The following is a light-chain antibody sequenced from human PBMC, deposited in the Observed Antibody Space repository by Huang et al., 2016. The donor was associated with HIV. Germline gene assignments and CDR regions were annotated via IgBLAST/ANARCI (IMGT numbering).Light chain of an antibody. CDR2: KIA. CDR1: QNISSW. J-gene: IGKJ1*01. V-gene: IGKV1-5*03. Sequence: DIQLTQSPSTLSASVGDRLTTTCRASQNISSWLAWYQQKPGKAPKLLIYKIASLESGVPSRCSGSGSGTKFTLTSNSLQPDDIGTYYCQYGETFGQGSKVEVK. CDR3: QYGET.